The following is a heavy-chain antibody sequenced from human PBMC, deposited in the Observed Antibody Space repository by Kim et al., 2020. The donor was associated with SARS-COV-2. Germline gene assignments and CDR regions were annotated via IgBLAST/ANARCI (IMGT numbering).Heavy chain of an antibody. D-gene: IGHD3-16*01. CDR2: ISAYNGNT. CDR1: GYTFTSYG. CDR3: ARDGRMITFGGVPSFYY. J-gene: IGHJ4*02. V-gene: IGHV1-18*01. Sequence: ASVKVSCKASGYTFTSYGISWVRQAPGQGLEGMGWISAYNGNTNYAQKLQGRVTMTTDTSTSTAYMELRSLRSDDTAVYYCARDGRMITFGGVPSFYYWGQGTLVTVSS.